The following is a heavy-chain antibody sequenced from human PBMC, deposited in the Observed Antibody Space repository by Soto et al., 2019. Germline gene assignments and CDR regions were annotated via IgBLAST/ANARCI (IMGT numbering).Heavy chain of an antibody. CDR1: GYTFTSYY. CDR3: ARASPDAFDI. Sequence: GASVKVSCKASGYTFTSYYMHWVRQAPGQGLEWMGWINPNSGSTNYAQKFQGRVTMTRDTSISTAYMELSSLRSEDTAVYYCARASPDAFDIWGQGTMVTVSS. J-gene: IGHJ3*02. CDR2: INPNSGST. V-gene: IGHV1-2*02.